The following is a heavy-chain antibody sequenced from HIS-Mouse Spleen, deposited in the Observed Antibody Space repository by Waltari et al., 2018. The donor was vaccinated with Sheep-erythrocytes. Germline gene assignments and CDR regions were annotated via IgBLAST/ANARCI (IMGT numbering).Heavy chain of an antibody. CDR3: ASGVIPYGSGSYFLDY. J-gene: IGHJ4*02. CDR2: INHNSGGT. D-gene: IGHD3-10*01. V-gene: IGHV1-2*02. Sequence: QVQLVQSGAEVKKPGASVKVSCKASGYTFTGYYMPWVRQAPGQGLEWMGWINHNSGGTNYAQKFQGRVTMTRDTSISTAYMELSRLRSDDTAVYYCASGVIPYGSGSYFLDYWGQGTLVTVSS. CDR1: GYTFTGYY.